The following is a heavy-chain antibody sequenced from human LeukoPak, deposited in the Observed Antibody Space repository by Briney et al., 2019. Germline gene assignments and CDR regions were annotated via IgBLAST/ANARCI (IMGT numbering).Heavy chain of an antibody. V-gene: IGHV1-18*04. CDR2: ISVYNGNT. D-gene: IGHD2-2*01. J-gene: IGHJ6*04. Sequence: ASVKVSCKASGYTFTNYGISWVRQAPGQGLEWMGWISVYNGNTNYAQKLQGRVTMTTDTSTSTAYMELRSLRSDDTAVYYCARDGDCTTTSCYSLYDYYGMVVWGKGTTVTVSS. CDR3: ARDGDCTTTSCYSLYDYYGMVV. CDR1: GYTFTNYG.